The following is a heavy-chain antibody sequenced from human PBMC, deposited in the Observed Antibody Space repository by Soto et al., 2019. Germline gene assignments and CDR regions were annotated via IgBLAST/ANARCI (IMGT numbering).Heavy chain of an antibody. J-gene: IGHJ5*02. CDR1: GFTFSSYD. V-gene: IGHV3-21*01. Sequence: EVQLVESGGGLVKPGGSLRLSCAVSGFTFSSYDMNWVRQAPGKGLEYVSCITTSGSYIYYGDSVRGRFTISRDNAKNSLFLQIDSLRAEDTAVYYSVRSGTAPMLRHNWFDPWGQGTLVTVSS. CDR2: ITTSGSYI. CDR3: VRSGTAPMLRHNWFDP. D-gene: IGHD1-1*01.